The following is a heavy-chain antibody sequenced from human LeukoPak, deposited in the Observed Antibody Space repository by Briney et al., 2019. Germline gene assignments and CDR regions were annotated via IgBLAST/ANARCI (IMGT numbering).Heavy chain of an antibody. CDR3: ARRARYSSGWYADYYYYMDV. CDR1: GDSLSSNSAA. J-gene: IGHJ6*03. V-gene: IGHV6-1*01. CDR2: TYYRSKLYN. Sequence: SQTLSLTCAISGDSLSSNSAAWHWIRQSPSRGLEWLGRTYYRSKLYNDYAVSVKSRITINPDTSKNPFSLQLNSVTPEDTAVYYCARRARYSSGWYADYYYYMDVWGKGTTVTVSS. D-gene: IGHD6-19*01.